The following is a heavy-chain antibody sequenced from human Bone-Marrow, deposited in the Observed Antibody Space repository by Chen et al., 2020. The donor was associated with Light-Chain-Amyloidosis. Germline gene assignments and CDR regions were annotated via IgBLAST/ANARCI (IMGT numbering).Heavy chain of an antibody. Sequence: EVQLEQSGPEVKKPGESLKISCKGSGYTFPNYWIGWVRQMPGKGLEWMGVFYPDDPDARYRPSFGGQVTISADKSITTAYVQGRSLKASDTAMYYCARRRDGYDFDYWGQGTLVTVSS. V-gene: IGHV5-51*01. CDR3: ARRRDGYDFDY. D-gene: IGHD5-12*01. CDR1: GYTFPNYW. CDR2: FYPDDPDA. J-gene: IGHJ4*02.